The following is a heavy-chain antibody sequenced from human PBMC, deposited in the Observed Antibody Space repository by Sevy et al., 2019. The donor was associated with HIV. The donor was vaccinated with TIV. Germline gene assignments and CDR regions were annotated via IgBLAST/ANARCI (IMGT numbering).Heavy chain of an antibody. CDR3: ARDMDTAMVTSDAFDI. CDR1: GSTFSSYG. Sequence: GGSLRLSCAASGSTFSSYGMHWVRQAPGKGLEWVAVIWYDGSNKYYADSVKGRFTISRDNSKNTLYLQMNSLRAEDTAVYYCARDMDTAMVTSDAFDIWGQGTMVTVSS. J-gene: IGHJ3*02. D-gene: IGHD5-18*01. CDR2: IWYDGSNK. V-gene: IGHV3-33*01.